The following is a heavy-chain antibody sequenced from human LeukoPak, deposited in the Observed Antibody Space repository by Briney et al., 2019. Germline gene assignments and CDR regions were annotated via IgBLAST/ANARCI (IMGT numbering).Heavy chain of an antibody. CDR3: ARDGHYYDSSGYAKHDASDI. J-gene: IGHJ3*02. CDR2: IYYSGST. Sequence: PSETLSLTCTVSGGSISSYYWSWIRQPPGKGLEWIGYIYYSGSTNYNPSLKSRVTISVDTSKNQFSLKLSSVTAADTAVYYCARDGHYYDSSGYAKHDASDIWGQGTMVTVSS. CDR1: GGSISSYY. V-gene: IGHV4-59*01. D-gene: IGHD3-22*01.